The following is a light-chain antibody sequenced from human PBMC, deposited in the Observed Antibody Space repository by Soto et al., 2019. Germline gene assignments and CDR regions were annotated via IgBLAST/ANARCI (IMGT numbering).Light chain of an antibody. CDR1: QGIASF. V-gene: IGKV1-9*01. Sequence: DIPLTLSPSFLAASVGDRVTITCRASQGIASFLAWYQQKPGKAPKLLIYSATTLQTGVSSRFSGSRSGPEFTLTISSLQPEDFATYYCQQLNSYPYTFAQGTKLEIK. CDR2: SAT. J-gene: IGKJ2*01. CDR3: QQLNSYPYT.